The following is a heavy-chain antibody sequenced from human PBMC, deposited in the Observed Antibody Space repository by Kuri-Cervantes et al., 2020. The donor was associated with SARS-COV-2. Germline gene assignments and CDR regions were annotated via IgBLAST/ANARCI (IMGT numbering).Heavy chain of an antibody. D-gene: IGHD3-3*01. CDR2: INAGNGNT. Sequence: ASVKVSCKASGGTFSSYAMHWVRQAPGQRLEWMGWINAGNGNTKYSQKFQGRVTITRDTSASTAYMELSSLRSEDTAVYYCVRVHYDFWSGYYRSPDYWCFDLWGRGTLVTVSS. CDR1: GGTFSSYA. CDR3: VRVHYDFWSGYYRSPDYWCFDL. J-gene: IGHJ2*01. V-gene: IGHV1-3*01.